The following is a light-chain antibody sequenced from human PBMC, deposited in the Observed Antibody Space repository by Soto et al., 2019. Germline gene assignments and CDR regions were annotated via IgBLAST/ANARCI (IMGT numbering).Light chain of an antibody. CDR2: AAS. CDR1: QGSSNY. J-gene: IGKJ2*01. CDR3: QRYSAAPYT. V-gene: IGKV1-27*01. Sequence: DIQMTQSPSSLSASVGDRVTITCRASQGSSNYLAWYQQRPGQVPQVLVYAASTLQSGVPSRFSGRGSGSVFTLTIDSRQAEDVATYHCQRYSAAPYTFGQGTKLEIK.